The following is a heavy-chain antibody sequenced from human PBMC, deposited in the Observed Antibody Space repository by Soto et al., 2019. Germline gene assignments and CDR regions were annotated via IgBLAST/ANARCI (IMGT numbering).Heavy chain of an antibody. J-gene: IGHJ6*02. Sequence: ELQLVESGGGLIQPGGSLRLSCAASGFTVSSNFMSWVRQAPGKELDWVSVIYSGGNTYYADSVKGRFTISRDNSKNTLYLQMNTLKVVVTAVYYCARGRSSRYCYYYGGDGRGQGTTVTVSS. CDR3: ARGRSSRYCYYYGGDG. CDR1: GFTVSSNF. CDR2: IYSGGNT. D-gene: IGHD6-13*01. V-gene: IGHV3-53*01.